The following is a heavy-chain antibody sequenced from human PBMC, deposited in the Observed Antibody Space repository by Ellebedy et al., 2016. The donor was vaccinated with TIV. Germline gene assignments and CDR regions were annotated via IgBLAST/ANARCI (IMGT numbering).Heavy chain of an antibody. J-gene: IGHJ4*02. CDR3: ARSAVAGSFDY. Sequence: SETLSLTXAVYGGSFSGYYWSWIRQPPGKGLEWIGYIYYSGSTYYNPSLKSRVTISVDKSKNQFSLKLSSVTAADTAVYYCARSAVAGSFDYWGQGTLVTVSS. V-gene: IGHV4-34*01. D-gene: IGHD6-19*01. CDR2: IYYSGST. CDR1: GGSFSGYY.